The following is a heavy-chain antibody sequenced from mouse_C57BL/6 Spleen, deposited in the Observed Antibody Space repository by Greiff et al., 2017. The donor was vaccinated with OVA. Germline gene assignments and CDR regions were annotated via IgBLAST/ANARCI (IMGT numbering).Heavy chain of an antibody. J-gene: IGHJ3*01. V-gene: IGHV1-26*01. Sequence: QLQQSGPELVKPGASVKISCKASGYTFTDYYMNWVKQSHGKSLEWIGDINPNNGGTSYNQKFKGKATLTVDKSSSTAYMELRSLTSEDSAVYYCARRGNWAFAYWGQGTLVTVSA. CDR2: INPNNGGT. CDR3: ARRGNWAFAY. D-gene: IGHD4-1*01. CDR1: GYTFTDYY.